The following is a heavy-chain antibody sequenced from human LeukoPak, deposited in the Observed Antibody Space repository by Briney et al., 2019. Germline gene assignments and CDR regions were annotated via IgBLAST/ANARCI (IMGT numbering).Heavy chain of an antibody. CDR3: ARTGGSDDYAFDI. CDR2: TYYRSKWFI. J-gene: IGHJ3*02. CDR1: GDSVSSYTAG. D-gene: IGHD2-15*01. V-gene: IGHV6-1*01. Sequence: SQTLSLTCAISGDSVSSYTAGWNWIRQSPSRGLEWLGRTYYRSKWFIDYAESVKSRISINPDTSKNQFSLQLNSVTPDDTAVYXXARTGGSDDYAFDIWGQGTMVTVSS.